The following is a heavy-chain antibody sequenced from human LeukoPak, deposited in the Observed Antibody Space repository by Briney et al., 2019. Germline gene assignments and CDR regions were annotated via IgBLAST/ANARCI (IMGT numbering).Heavy chain of an antibody. CDR3: ARGTYYYDSSGYQYYFDY. CDR1: GGSISSGGDS. CDR2: IYHSGST. D-gene: IGHD3-22*01. V-gene: IGHV4-30-2*01. J-gene: IGHJ4*02. Sequence: SQTLSLTCAVSGGSISSGGDSWSWIRQPPGKGLEWIGYIYHSGSTYYNPSLKSRVTISVDRSKNQFSLKLSSVTAADTAVYYCARGTYYYDSSGYQYYFDYWGQGTLVTVSS.